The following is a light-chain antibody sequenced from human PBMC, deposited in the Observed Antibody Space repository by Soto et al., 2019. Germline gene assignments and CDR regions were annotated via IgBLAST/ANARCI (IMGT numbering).Light chain of an antibody. V-gene: IGKV1-33*01. Sequence: DIQMTQSPSSLSASVGDRVTITCQASQDISNYLNWYQQKPGKAPKLLIYDASNLETGVPSRFSGSGSWTDFTFTISSLQTEDTATYYCQQYDDVPYTFGQGTKLEIK. CDR1: QDISNY. CDR3: QQYDDVPYT. CDR2: DAS. J-gene: IGKJ2*01.